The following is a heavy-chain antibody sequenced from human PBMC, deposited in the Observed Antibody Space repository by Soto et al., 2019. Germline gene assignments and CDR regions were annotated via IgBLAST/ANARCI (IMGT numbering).Heavy chain of an antibody. CDR3: AKENIVVVTSGDLDY. CDR2: LSGSGDST. J-gene: IGHJ4*02. D-gene: IGHD2-21*02. CDR1: GFTFSDYA. Sequence: EVQLLESGGGLVQPGGSLRLSCAASGFTFSDYAMSWVRQAPGKGLEWVSALSGSGDSTYYADSVKGRFTISRDNSKNTLYLQMNSLRAEDTAVYYCAKENIVVVTSGDLDYWGQGTLVTVSS. V-gene: IGHV3-23*01.